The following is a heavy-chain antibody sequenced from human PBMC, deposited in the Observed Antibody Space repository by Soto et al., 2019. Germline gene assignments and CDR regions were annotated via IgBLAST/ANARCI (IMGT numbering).Heavy chain of an antibody. J-gene: IGHJ5*02. D-gene: IGHD5-18*01. CDR1: GYSFTSYG. CDR2: ISGYNGKT. Sequence: QVHLVQSGAEVKKPGASVQVSCKASGYSFTSYGISWVRQAAGQGLEWMAWISGYNGKTRFAPKYQGRLTMTIDTSTSIAYMDLRSLRSDAAAMYYCARDKMVNTDYWFDLWGQGTLVTVTS. V-gene: IGHV1-18*01. CDR3: ARDKMVNTDYWFDL.